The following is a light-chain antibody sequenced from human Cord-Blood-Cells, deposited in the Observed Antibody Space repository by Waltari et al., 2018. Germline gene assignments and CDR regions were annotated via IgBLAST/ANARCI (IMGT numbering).Light chain of an antibody. CDR2: GNS. Sequence: QSVLTQPPSVSGAPGQRVTISCTGSSANIGAGYDVPWYQQLPGTAPKLPIYGNSNRPSGVPDRFSGSKSATSASLAITGLQAEDEADYYCQSYDSSLSGYVFGTGTKVTVL. V-gene: IGLV1-40*01. J-gene: IGLJ1*01. CDR3: QSYDSSLSGYV. CDR1: SANIGAGYD.